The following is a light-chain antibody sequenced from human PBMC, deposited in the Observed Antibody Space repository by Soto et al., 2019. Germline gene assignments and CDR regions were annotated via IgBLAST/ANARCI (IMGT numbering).Light chain of an antibody. J-gene: IGKJ1*01. CDR2: GAS. Sequence: EIVLTQSPGTLSLSPGERATLSCRASQSVSSNYLAWCQQKPGQAPRLLIYGASSRATGIPDRFSGSGSGTDFTLTISRLEPEDFAVYYCQQYGISPWTFGQGTKVEIK. V-gene: IGKV3-20*01. CDR1: QSVSSNY. CDR3: QQYGISPWT.